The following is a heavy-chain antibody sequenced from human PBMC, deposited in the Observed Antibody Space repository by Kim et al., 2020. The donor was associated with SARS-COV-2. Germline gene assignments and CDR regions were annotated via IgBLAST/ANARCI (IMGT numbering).Heavy chain of an antibody. CDR1: GGSISSSSYY. D-gene: IGHD3-10*01. V-gene: IGHV4-39*07. CDR2: IYYSGST. Sequence: SETLSLTCTVSGGSISSSSYYWGWIRQPPGKGLEWIGSIYYSGSTYYNPSLKSRVTISVDTSKNQFSLKLSSVTAADTAVYYCARGNYGFFDPWGQGTLVTVSS. CDR3: ARGNYGFFDP. J-gene: IGHJ5*02.